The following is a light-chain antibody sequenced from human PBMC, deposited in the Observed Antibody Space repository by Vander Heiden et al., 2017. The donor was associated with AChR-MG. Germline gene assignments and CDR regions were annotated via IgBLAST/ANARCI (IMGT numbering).Light chain of an antibody. J-gene: IGKJ3*01. CDR2: DAS. CDR1: QSVSSY. V-gene: IGKV3-11*01. CDR3: QQRSNWGIFT. Sequence: EFVLTQSPATLSLSPGERATLSSTASQSVSSYLAWYQQKPGQAPRLLIYDASNRATCIPARFSGSGSGTDFTLTISSREPEDFAVYYCQQRSNWGIFTFGPGTKVDIK.